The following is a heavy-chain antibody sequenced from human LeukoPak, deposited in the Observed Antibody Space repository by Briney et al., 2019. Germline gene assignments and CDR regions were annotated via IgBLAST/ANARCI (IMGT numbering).Heavy chain of an antibody. D-gene: IGHD3-22*01. CDR2: VSGSGDNT. J-gene: IGHJ4*02. Sequence: GGSLRLSCAASGFTFSSYAMSWARQAPGKGLEWVSGVSGSGDNTYYADSVKGRFTISRDNSKNTLYVQVNSLGTEDTAAYYCAKGSYYDSSGSFYFDYWGQGTLVTVSS. CDR1: GFTFSSYA. CDR3: AKGSYYDSSGSFYFDY. V-gene: IGHV3-23*01.